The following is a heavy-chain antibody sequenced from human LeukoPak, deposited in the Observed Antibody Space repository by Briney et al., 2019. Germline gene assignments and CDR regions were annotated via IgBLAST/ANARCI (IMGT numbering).Heavy chain of an antibody. Sequence: LTGGSLRLSCAASGFTFSSYAMHWVRQAPGKGLERVAVISYDGSNKYYADSVKGRFTISRDNSKNTLYLQMNSLRAEDTAVYYCARDGFTYGFGELLDYWGQGTLVTVSS. CDR2: ISYDGSNK. CDR1: GFTFSSYA. D-gene: IGHD3-10*01. CDR3: ARDGFTYGFGELLDY. V-gene: IGHV3-30*04. J-gene: IGHJ4*02.